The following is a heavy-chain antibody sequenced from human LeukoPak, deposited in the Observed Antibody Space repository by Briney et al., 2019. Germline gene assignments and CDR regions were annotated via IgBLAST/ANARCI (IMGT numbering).Heavy chain of an antibody. CDR2: IYYSGST. J-gene: IGHJ4*02. CDR1: GGSISSGGYY. D-gene: IGHD6-19*01. Sequence: SSETLSLTCTVSGGSISSGGYYWSWIRQHPGKGLEWIGYIYYSGSTYYNPSLKSRVTISVDTPKNQFSLKLSSVTAADTAVYYCARGAVAGIGYWGQGALVTVSS. CDR3: ARGAVAGIGY. V-gene: IGHV4-31*03.